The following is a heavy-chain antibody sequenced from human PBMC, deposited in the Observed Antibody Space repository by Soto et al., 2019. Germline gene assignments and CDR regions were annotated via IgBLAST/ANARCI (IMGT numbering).Heavy chain of an antibody. CDR3: AKLYKNAWPIDY. V-gene: IGHV3-23*01. CDR1: GFTFSSYA. Sequence: EVRLLESGGGLVLPGGPLRLSCAASGFTFSSYAMTWVRQAPGRGPEWVSTITYSSISTYYSASVQGRFTISRDNSKNTLFLQMNSLRADDTAIYYCAKLYKNAWPIDYWGQGILVIVSS. J-gene: IGHJ4*02. CDR2: ITYSSIST. D-gene: IGHD1-20*01.